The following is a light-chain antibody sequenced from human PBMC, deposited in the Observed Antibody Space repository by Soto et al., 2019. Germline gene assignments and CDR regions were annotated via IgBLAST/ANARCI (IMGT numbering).Light chain of an antibody. J-gene: IGKJ5*01. CDR2: WAS. CDR3: QQHHSTPLT. Sequence: EIVLTQSPGTLSLSPGERATLSCRTSQSVSSNYLAWYQQKAGQPPKLLIYWASTRESGVPDRFSGSGSGTDFTLTISSLQAEDVAVYYCQQHHSTPLTFGQGTRLEIK. CDR1: QSVSSNY. V-gene: IGKV4-1*01.